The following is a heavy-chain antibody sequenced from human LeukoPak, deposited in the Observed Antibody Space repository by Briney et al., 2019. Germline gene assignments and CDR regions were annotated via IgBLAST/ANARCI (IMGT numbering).Heavy chain of an antibody. D-gene: IGHD3-3*01. CDR2: IYYSGST. CDR3: ARSAPRITIFGGSYMDV. Sequence: LRLSCAASGFTFSDYYMSWIRQHPGKGLEWIGYIYYSGSTFYNPSLKSRLTISLDTSKNQFSLKLSSVTAADTAVYYCARSAPRITIFGGSYMDVWGKGTTVTVSS. CDR1: GFTFSDYY. V-gene: IGHV4-31*02. J-gene: IGHJ6*03.